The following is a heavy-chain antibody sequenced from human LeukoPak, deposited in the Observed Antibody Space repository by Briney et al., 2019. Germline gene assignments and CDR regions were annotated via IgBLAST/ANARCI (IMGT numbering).Heavy chain of an antibody. J-gene: IGHJ2*01. Sequence: ASMKVSCKASGYTFASYDSTWVRQATGQRLEWMGWMNPNSGNTGYAQKFQGRVTMTRNTSISTAYMELSSLRSEDTAVYYCARVPTKWLRRASTYWYFDLWGRGTLVTVSS. CDR2: MNPNSGNT. D-gene: IGHD5-12*01. V-gene: IGHV1-8*01. CDR3: ARVPTKWLRRASTYWYFDL. CDR1: GYTFASYD.